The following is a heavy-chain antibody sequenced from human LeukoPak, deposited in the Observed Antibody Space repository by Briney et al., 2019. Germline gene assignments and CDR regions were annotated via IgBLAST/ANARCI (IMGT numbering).Heavy chain of an antibody. Sequence: PGGSLRLSCAASGFTFSSYAMSWVRQAPGKGLEWVSVIYSGGSTYYADSVKGRFTISRVNSKNTLYLQMNSLRAEDTAVYYCARGYDFWSGYYSAFDIWGQGTMVTVSS. CDR1: GFTFSSYA. V-gene: IGHV3-53*01. D-gene: IGHD3-3*01. CDR3: ARGYDFWSGYYSAFDI. J-gene: IGHJ3*02. CDR2: IYSGGST.